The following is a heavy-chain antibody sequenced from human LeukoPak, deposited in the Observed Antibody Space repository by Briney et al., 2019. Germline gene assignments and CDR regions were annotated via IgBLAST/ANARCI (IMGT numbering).Heavy chain of an antibody. D-gene: IGHD2-15*01. CDR2: ISAYNGNT. CDR3: ARDNKPWCSGGSCPGDV. CDR1: GYTFISYG. J-gene: IGHJ6*04. Sequence: ASVKVSCKASGYTFISYGISWVRQAPGRGLEWMGWISAYNGNTNYAQKLQDRVTMTTDTSTSTAYVELRSLRSDDTAVYYCARDNKPWCSGGSCPGDVWGKGTTVTVSS. V-gene: IGHV1-18*01.